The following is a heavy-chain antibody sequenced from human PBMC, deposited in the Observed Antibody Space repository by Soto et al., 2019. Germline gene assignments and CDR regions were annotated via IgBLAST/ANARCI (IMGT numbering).Heavy chain of an antibody. V-gene: IGHV3-30-3*01. CDR1: GFTFSSHA. J-gene: IGHJ4*02. Sequence: PGGYLGLSCETAGFTFSSHALHSVRQAPGKGLEWVAVISYDGSNKYYADSVKGRFIISRDNSKNTLYLQMDSLRVDDTAVYYCARAEFLFDNWCKGTLGTVSS. D-gene: IGHD2-21*01. CDR3: ARAEFLFDN. CDR2: ISYDGSNK.